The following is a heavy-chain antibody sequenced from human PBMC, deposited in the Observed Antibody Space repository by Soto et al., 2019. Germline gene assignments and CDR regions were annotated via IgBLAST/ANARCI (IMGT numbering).Heavy chain of an antibody. V-gene: IGHV4-59*01. J-gene: IGHJ6*02. CDR1: GGSISSYY. CDR3: ARAHDSSGYPYYNYGMDV. CDR2: IYYSGST. D-gene: IGHD3-22*01. Sequence: SETLSLTCTVSGGSISSYYWSWIRQPPGKGLEWIGYIYYSGSTNFNPSLKSRVTISVDTSMNQFSLKLSSVTAADTAVYYCARAHDSSGYPYYNYGMDVWGQGTTVTVS.